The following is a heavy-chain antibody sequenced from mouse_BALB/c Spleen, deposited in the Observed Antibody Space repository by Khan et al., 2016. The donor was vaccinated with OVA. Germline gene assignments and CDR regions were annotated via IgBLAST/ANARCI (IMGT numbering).Heavy chain of an antibody. Sequence: EVELVESGGGLVQPGGSRKLSCAAPGFTFIDYGMAWVRQTPGKGPEWIAFISSVAYSIYYADTVTGRFTISRENAKNTLYLEMSSLRSDDTAMYYCARGGFAYWGQGTLVTVS. V-gene: IGHV5-15*02. CDR3: ARGGFAY. J-gene: IGHJ3*01. CDR1: GFTFIDYG. CDR2: ISSVAYSI.